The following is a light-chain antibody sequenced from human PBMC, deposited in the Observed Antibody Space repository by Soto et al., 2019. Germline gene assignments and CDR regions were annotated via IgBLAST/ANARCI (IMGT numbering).Light chain of an antibody. CDR2: EVA. J-gene: IGLJ1*01. CDR3: CSFAGSSPYV. Sequence: QSVLTQPASVSGSPGQSITISCTGTSSDVGSFKLVSWYQQHPGKAPKLIIYEVAKRPSGVSNRFSGSKSGNTASLTISGLQAEDEAYYYCCSFAGSSPYVFGTGTKLTVL. V-gene: IGLV2-23*02. CDR1: SSDVGSFKL.